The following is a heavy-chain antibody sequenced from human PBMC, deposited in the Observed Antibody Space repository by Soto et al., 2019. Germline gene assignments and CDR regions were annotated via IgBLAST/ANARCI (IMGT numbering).Heavy chain of an antibody. V-gene: IGHV4-31*03. J-gene: IGHJ6*02. CDR1: GGSISSGGHY. Sequence: QVQLQESGPGLVKPSQTLSLTCTVSGGSISSGGHYWTLIRQHPGKGLEWIGYNYYSGITYYNPSLKSRVTISLDTSENQFSLKLSSVTAADTAVYYCARGSSIAGLYYGMDVWGQGTTVTVSS. CDR3: ARGSSIAGLYYGMDV. CDR2: NYYSGIT. D-gene: IGHD6-6*01.